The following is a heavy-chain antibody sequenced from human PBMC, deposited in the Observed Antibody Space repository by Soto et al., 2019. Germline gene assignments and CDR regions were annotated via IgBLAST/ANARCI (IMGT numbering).Heavy chain of an antibody. CDR3: AICVHCSNGGRFDP. Sequence: PSETLSLTCDVSGGSTMISSYYCAWIRQPPGKGLEWIGSMYYSGSTYYNPSLKSRVTMSVDTSKNQFSLTLTSVTAADTAVYYCAICVHCSNGGRFDPWGLAVLVTVSS. CDR2: MYYSGST. J-gene: IGHJ5*02. V-gene: IGHV4-39*01. D-gene: IGHD2-8*01. CDR1: GGSTMISSYY.